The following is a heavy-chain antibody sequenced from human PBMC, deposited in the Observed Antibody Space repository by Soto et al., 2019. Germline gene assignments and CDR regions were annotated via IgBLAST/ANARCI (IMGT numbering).Heavy chain of an antibody. Sequence: SETLSLTCTVSGGSISSGGYYWSWIRQHPGKGLEWIGYIYYSGSTYYNPSLKSRVTISVDTSKNQFSLKLSSVTAAGTAVYYCAREVGIGYCSGGSCGRRRAFDIWGQGTMVTVSS. CDR3: AREVGIGYCSGGSCGRRRAFDI. V-gene: IGHV4-31*03. CDR2: IYYSGST. CDR1: GGSISSGGYY. J-gene: IGHJ3*02. D-gene: IGHD2-15*01.